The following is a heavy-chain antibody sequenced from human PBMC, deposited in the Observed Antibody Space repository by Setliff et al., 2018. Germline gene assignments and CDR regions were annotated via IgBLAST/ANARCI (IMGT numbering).Heavy chain of an antibody. CDR3: ATGFLRYDILTGYYQRPHYFEY. J-gene: IGHJ4*02. CDR2: MNPNSGNT. Sequence: ASVKVSCKASGYTFSANAIHWVRQAPGQRLEWMGWMNPNSGNTGYAQKFQGRVTITTDDSTGTAYMELSSLRSEDTAVYYCATGFLRYDILTGYYQRPHYFEYWGQGTLVTVSS. V-gene: IGHV1-8*03. D-gene: IGHD3-9*01. CDR1: GYTFSANA.